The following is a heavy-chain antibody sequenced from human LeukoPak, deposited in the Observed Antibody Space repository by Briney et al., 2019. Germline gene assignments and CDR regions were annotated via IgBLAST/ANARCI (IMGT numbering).Heavy chain of an antibody. CDR1: GGSFSGYY. CDR2: INHSGST. CDR3: ARGQKRITMIVVVITNTAYYFDY. J-gene: IGHJ4*02. D-gene: IGHD3-22*01. Sequence: SETLSLTCAVYGGSFSGYYWSWIRQPPGKGLEWIGEINHSGSTNYNPSLKSRVTISVDTSKNQFSLKLSSVTAADTAVYYCARGQKRITMIVVVITNTAYYFDYWGQGTLVTVSS. V-gene: IGHV4-34*01.